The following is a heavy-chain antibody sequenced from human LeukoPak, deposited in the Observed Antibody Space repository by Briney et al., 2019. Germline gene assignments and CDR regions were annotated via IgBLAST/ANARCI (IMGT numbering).Heavy chain of an antibody. D-gene: IGHD3-22*01. Sequence: SQTLSLTCAISGDSVSSSNAAWNWIRQSPSRGLEWLGRTYYRSKWYNNYAVSLKSRIIINPDTSKNQFTLHLNSVTPEDTAVYYCVGASYDSSGYFNFDYWGQGTLVTVSS. J-gene: IGHJ4*02. CDR2: TYYRSKWYN. CDR1: GDSVSSSNAA. V-gene: IGHV6-1*01. CDR3: VGASYDSSGYFNFDY.